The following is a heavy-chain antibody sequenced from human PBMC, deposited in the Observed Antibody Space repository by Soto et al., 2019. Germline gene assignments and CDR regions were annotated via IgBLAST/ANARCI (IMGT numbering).Heavy chain of an antibody. Sequence: SVKVSCKASGGTFSSYAISGVRQAPGQGLEGMGGIIPIFGTANYAQKFQGRVTITADESTSTAYMELSSLRSEDTAVYYCARDTISLRAFDPWGQGTLVTVSS. CDR3: ARDTISLRAFDP. CDR1: GGTFSSYA. J-gene: IGHJ5*02. V-gene: IGHV1-69*13. CDR2: IIPIFGTA. D-gene: IGHD4-17*01.